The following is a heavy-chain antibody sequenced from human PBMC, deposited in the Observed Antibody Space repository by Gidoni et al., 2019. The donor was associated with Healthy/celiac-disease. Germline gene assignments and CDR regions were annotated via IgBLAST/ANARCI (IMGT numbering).Heavy chain of an antibody. J-gene: IGHJ4*02. V-gene: IGHV4-59*08. D-gene: IGHD6-13*01. CDR3: ARQKGSRLTPYFDY. CDR1: GGSISSYY. CDR2: IYYSGST. Sequence: QVQLQESGPGLVKPSETLCLTCTVSGGSISSYYWSWIRQPPGKGLEWIGYIYYSGSTNYNPSLKSRVTISVDTSKNQFSLKLSSVTAADTAVYYCARQKGSRLTPYFDYWGQGTLVTVSS.